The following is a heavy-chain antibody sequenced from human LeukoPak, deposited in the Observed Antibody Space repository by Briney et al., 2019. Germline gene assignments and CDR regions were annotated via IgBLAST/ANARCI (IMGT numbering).Heavy chain of an antibody. CDR3: ARGAGTTRDY. V-gene: IGHV3-53*01. D-gene: IGHD2-15*01. Sequence: GGSLRLSCAASGFTFSSNYMSWVRQAPGKGLEWGSVIYSGGSTYYSDSVKGRFTISRDNSKNTLYLQMNSLRAEDTAVYYCARGAGTTRDYWGQGTLVTVSS. CDR2: IYSGGST. CDR1: GFTFSSNY. J-gene: IGHJ4*02.